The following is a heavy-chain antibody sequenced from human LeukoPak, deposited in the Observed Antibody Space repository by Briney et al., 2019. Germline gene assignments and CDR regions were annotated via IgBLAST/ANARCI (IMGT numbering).Heavy chain of an antibody. CDR2: ISCSVGST. D-gene: IGHD4-11*01. CDR3: AKVYSNRNYYYYYMDV. V-gene: IGHV3-23*01. J-gene: IGHJ6*03. Sequence: GSLKRSCSGFGIPFQRLAITWVRQAPRKGAGWVSAISCSVGSTYYADSMKGRFTISRDNSKNTLYLQMNSLRAEDTTVYYCAKVYSNRNYYYYYMDVWGKGTTVTVSS. CDR1: GIPFQRLA.